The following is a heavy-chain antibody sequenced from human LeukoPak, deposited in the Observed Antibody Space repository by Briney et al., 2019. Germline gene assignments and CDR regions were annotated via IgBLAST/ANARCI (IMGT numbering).Heavy chain of an antibody. CDR3: ARVYCTSGVCYTFQY. CDR1: DYSISSGYY. CDR2: IYHSEDT. J-gene: IGHJ4*02. Sequence: SETLSLTCTVSDYSISSGYYWGWIRQPPGKGLEWIGNIYHSEDTYYNPSLKSRVTLSVDTSKNQFSLRLSSVTAADTAVYYCARVYCTSGVCYTFQYWGQGTLVTVSS. V-gene: IGHV4-38-2*02. D-gene: IGHD2-8*01.